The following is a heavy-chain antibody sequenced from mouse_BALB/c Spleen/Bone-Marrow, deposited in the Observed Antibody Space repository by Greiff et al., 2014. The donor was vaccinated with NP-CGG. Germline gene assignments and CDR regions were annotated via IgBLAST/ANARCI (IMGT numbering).Heavy chain of an antibody. CDR2: ISHGGGTT. D-gene: IGHD2-3*01. V-gene: IGHV5-12-1*01. CDR1: GFAFSSYD. CDR3: TRHGGYYPYYYAMDY. J-gene: IGHJ4*01. Sequence: EVKVEESGGGLVKPGGSLKLSCAASGFAFSSYDMSWVRQTPEKRLEWVAYISHGGGTTYYSDTVEGRFTISRDNAKNTLYLQMSSLKSEDTAIYYCTRHGGYYPYYYAMDYWGQGTSVTVSS.